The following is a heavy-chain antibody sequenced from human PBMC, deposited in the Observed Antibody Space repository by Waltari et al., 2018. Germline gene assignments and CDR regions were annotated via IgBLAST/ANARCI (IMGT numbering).Heavy chain of an antibody. D-gene: IGHD4-17*01. Sequence: EVHLVESGGGLVQPGGSLRLSCAASGFTFSTYWMSWVRKAPGKGLEWVANIKQDGSEKNYVDSVKGRFTISRDNAKKSLYLQMNSLRAEDTAVYYCVRWADYGDYAGNAFDIWGQGTMVTVSS. CDR1: GFTFSTYW. CDR3: VRWADYGDYAGNAFDI. CDR2: IKQDGSEK. V-gene: IGHV3-7*01. J-gene: IGHJ3*02.